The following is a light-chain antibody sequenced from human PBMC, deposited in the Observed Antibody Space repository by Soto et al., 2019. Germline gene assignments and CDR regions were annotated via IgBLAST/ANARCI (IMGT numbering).Light chain of an antibody. CDR3: QQCGSYQIT. V-gene: IGKV3-20*01. CDR1: ESVYSAY. Sequence: EAVLTKSPGTLSLSRGERATLSCRASESVYSAYLGWYQQKPGQAPRFVIYGAYTRASGIPDRFSGGGSGTDFTLTISSLQPEDFAVYYCQQCGSYQITFGGGTKVDIK. J-gene: IGKJ4*01. CDR2: GAY.